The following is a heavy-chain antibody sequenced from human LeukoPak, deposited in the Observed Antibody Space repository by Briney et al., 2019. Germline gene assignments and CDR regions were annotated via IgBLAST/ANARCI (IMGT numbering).Heavy chain of an antibody. D-gene: IGHD5-12*01. CDR2: IKQDGSEK. V-gene: IGHV3-7*03. CDR3: ARDPRGYSGYDWFY. CDR1: GFTFSSYW. J-gene: IGHJ4*02. Sequence: PGGSLRLSWAASGFTFSSYWMSWVRQARGKGLEWVANIKQDGSEKYYVDSVKGRFTISRDNAKNSLYLQMNSLSAEDTAVYYCARDPRGYSGYDWFYWGQGTLVTVSS.